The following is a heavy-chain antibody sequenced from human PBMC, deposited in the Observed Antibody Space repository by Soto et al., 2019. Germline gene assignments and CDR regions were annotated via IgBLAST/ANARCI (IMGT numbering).Heavy chain of an antibody. V-gene: IGHV3-74*01. Sequence: HPGGSLRLSCAGSGFTFSSYWMHWVRQAPGKGLVWVSRINSDGSSTSYADSVKGRFTISRDNAKNTLYLQMNSLRAEDTAVYYCARDQYCSGGSCCEDYYYYGMDVWGQGTTVTVSS. J-gene: IGHJ6*02. CDR3: ARDQYCSGGSCCEDYYYYGMDV. CDR2: INSDGSST. D-gene: IGHD2-15*01. CDR1: GFTFSSYW.